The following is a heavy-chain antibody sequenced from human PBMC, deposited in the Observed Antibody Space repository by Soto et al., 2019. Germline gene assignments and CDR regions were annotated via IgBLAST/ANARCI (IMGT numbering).Heavy chain of an antibody. V-gene: IGHV3-33*01. CDR1: GFTFSSYG. J-gene: IGHJ6*03. CDR3: VRAPRRCSNTSCALDYYYMDV. Sequence: QVQLVESGGGVVQPGRSLRLSCAASGFTFSSYGMHWVRQAPGKGLEWVAVIWYDGSNKYYADSVKGRFTIARDNSKNSLYLQMNSLRAEDTSVYYCVRAPRRCSNTSCALDYYYMDVWGKGTTVTVSS. CDR2: IWYDGSNK. D-gene: IGHD2-2*01.